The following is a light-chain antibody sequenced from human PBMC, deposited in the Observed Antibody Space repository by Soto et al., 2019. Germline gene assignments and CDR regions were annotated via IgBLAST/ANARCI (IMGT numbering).Light chain of an antibody. Sequence: EIVMRQCPARLSLSPGDRVTLSCRAGQGVTTNFAWYQQKSGQSPRLLIYDASSRATGIPDRFSGSGSGTDFTLTISSLEPEDFAVYYCQQRSNWPTFGQGTRLEIK. CDR2: DAS. CDR1: QGVTTN. V-gene: IGKV3D-11*01. CDR3: QQRSNWPT. J-gene: IGKJ5*01.